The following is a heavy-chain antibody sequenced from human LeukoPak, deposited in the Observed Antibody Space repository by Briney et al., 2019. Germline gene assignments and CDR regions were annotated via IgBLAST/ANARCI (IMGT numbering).Heavy chain of an antibody. CDR2: ISYDGSNK. V-gene: IGHV3-30-3*01. CDR1: GFTFSSYA. J-gene: IGHJ4*02. D-gene: IGHD4-17*01. Sequence: GRSLRLSCAASGFTFSSYAMHWVRQAPGKGLEWVAVISYDGSNKYYADSVKGRFTISRDNSKNTLYLQMNSLRAEDTAVYYCARGVAPTTVITLGYWGQGTLVTVSS. CDR3: ARGVAPTTVITLGY.